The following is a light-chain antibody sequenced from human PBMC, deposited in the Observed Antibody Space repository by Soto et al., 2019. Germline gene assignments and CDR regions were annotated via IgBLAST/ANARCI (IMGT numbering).Light chain of an antibody. Sequence: QSVLTQPPSVSAAPGQKVTISCSGGRYNNGKNYVSWYQQLPGTAPKLLIYENNKRPSGIPDRFSGSKSGTSATLALTGLQTGDEADYYCGTWDRSLSGSGWVFRGGTKLTVL. CDR1: RYNNGKNY. CDR3: GTWDRSLSGSGWV. CDR2: ENN. J-gene: IGLJ3*02. V-gene: IGLV1-51*02.